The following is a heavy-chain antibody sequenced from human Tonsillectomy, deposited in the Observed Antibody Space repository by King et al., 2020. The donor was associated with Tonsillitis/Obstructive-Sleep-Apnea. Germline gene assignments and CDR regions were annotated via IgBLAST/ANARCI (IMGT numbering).Heavy chain of an antibody. V-gene: IGHV4-59*01. Sequence: PSSPLSLPFTFTGRSIISSYWSSMLTHHGQVVSCLVPLSSLGRHNYKQPPKSRVTISVDTSKNQFSLKLSSVTAADTAVYYCARAPPVPAAILSLAFDIWGQGTMVTVSS. CDR2: LSSLGRH. CDR3: ARAPPVPAAILSLAFDI. D-gene: IGHD2-2*02. J-gene: IGHJ3*02. CDR1: GRSIISSY.